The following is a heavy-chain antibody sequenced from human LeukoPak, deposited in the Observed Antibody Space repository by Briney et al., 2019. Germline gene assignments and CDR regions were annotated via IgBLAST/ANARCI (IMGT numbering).Heavy chain of an antibody. V-gene: IGHV4-39*07. CDR2: IYYSGST. CDR3: ATEASGSYGDFGDY. CDR1: GGSISSSTYY. Sequence: PSETLSLTCTVSGGSISSSTYYWDWIRQPPGKGLEWIGSIYYSGSTYYNPSLKSRVTISVDTSKNQFSLRLSSVTAADTAVYSCATEASGSYGDFGDYWGQGTLVTVSS. J-gene: IGHJ4*02. D-gene: IGHD1-26*01.